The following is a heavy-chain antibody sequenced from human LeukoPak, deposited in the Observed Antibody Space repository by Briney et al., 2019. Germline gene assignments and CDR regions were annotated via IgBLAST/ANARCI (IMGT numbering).Heavy chain of an antibody. J-gene: IGHJ4*02. CDR1: GYAFSSYW. CDR2: IKQDGGEK. CDR3: ARLGGSYYTY. D-gene: IGHD1-26*01. V-gene: IGHV3-7*01. Sequence: PRGSLRLSCVASGYAFSSYWMSWVRQAPGKGLEWVANIKQDGGEKYYVDSVKGRFTISRDNAKSSLFLQMNSLRAEDTAVYYCARLGGSYYTYWGQGTLVTVSS.